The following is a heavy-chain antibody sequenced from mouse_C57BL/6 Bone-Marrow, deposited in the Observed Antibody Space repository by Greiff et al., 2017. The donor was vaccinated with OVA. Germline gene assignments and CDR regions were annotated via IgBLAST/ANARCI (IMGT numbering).Heavy chain of an antibody. J-gene: IGHJ4*01. V-gene: IGHV1-76*01. Sequence: VQLQQSGAELVRPGASVKLSCKASGYTFTDYYINWVKQRPGQGLEWIARIYPGSGNTYYNEKFKGKATLTAEKSSSTAYMQLISLTSEDSAVYFCARGGPYDYDEKYYYAMDYWGQGTSVTVSS. CDR2: IYPGSGNT. CDR1: GYTFTDYY. D-gene: IGHD2-4*01. CDR3: ARGGPYDYDEKYYYAMDY.